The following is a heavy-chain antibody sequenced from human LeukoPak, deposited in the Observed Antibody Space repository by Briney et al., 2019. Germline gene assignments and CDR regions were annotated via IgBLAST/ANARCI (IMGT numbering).Heavy chain of an antibody. CDR1: GASVKTYY. J-gene: IGHJ4*02. V-gene: IGHV4-4*07. CDR3: ARVVPADLAFVL. CDR2: IYTSGST. Sequence: SETLSLTCIVSGASVKTYYWTWIRQPAGKGLEWIGRIYTSGSTNYNPSLKSRVTMSVDTSKNQFSLKLSSVTAADTAVYYCARVVPADLAFVLWGQGTLVTVSS. D-gene: IGHD2-2*01.